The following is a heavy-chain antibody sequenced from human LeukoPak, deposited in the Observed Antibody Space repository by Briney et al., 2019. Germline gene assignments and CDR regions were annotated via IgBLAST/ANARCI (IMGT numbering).Heavy chain of an antibody. CDR2: IYYSGST. CDR1: GGSISSYY. J-gene: IGHJ4*02. Sequence: SETLSLTCTVSGGSISSYYWSWIRQPPGKGLEWIGYIYYSGSTNYNPSLKSRVTISVDTSKNQFSLKLSSVTAADTAVYYCARGAGSDYVWGSYHTEDYWGQGTLVTVSS. D-gene: IGHD3-16*02. CDR3: ARGAGSDYVWGSYHTEDY. V-gene: IGHV4-59*01.